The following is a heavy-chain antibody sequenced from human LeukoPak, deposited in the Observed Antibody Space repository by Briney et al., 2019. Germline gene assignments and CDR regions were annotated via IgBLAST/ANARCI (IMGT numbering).Heavy chain of an antibody. D-gene: IGHD5-18*01. CDR3: AKDRRGYSYGYFDY. CDR2: INSDGSST. V-gene: IGHV3-74*01. J-gene: IGHJ4*02. CDR1: GFTFSSYW. Sequence: GGSLRLSCAASGFTFSSYWMHWVRHAPGKGLVWVSRINSDGSSTSYADSVKGRFTISRDNAKNTLYLQMNSLRAEDTAVYYCAKDRRGYSYGYFDYWGQGTLVTVSS.